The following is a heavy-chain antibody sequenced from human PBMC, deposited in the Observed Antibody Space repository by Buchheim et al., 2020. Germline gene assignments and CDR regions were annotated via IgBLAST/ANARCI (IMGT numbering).Heavy chain of an antibody. Sequence: EVQVVESGGDLVPPGGSLRLSCAASGFTFSSYAMNWVRQAPGKGLEWVSTISSSGGNKYYADSVKGRFTISRDNSKNTLYLQMSRLRVEDTAVYYCANKITISYYWGQGTL. CDR3: ANKITISYY. J-gene: IGHJ4*02. CDR2: ISSSGGNK. V-gene: IGHV3-23*04. CDR1: GFTFSSYA. D-gene: IGHD3-3*01.